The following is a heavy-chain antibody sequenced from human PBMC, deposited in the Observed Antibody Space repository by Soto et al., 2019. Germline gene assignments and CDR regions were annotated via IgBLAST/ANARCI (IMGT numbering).Heavy chain of an antibody. CDR3: ARERVVAKHNWFDP. Sequence: ASVKVSCKASGYTFTSYAMHWVRQAPGQGLEWMGGIIPIFGTANYAQKFQGRVTITADESTSTAYMELSSLRSEDTAVYYCARERVVAKHNWFDPWGQGTLVTVSS. CDR1: GYTFTSYA. J-gene: IGHJ5*02. CDR2: IIPIFGTA. V-gene: IGHV1-69*13. D-gene: IGHD5-12*01.